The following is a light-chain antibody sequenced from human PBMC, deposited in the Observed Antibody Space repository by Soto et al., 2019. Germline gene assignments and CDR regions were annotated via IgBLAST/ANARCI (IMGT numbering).Light chain of an antibody. CDR1: QSVGSSY. CDR2: GAS. V-gene: IGKV3-20*01. CDR3: QQYGSSRWT. J-gene: IGKJ1*01. Sequence: IVLTQSAGALSLSPGERATLSCRASQSVGSSYLAWYQQKPGQAPRLLIYGASSRATGIPDRFSGSGSGTDFTLTISRLEPEDFAVYYCQQYGSSRWTFGQGTKVDIK.